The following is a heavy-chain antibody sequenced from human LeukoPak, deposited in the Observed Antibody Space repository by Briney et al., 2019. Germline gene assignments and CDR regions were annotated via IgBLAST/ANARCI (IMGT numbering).Heavy chain of an antibody. D-gene: IGHD2-8*01. CDR1: GFTFSSYS. Sequence: GGSLRLSCAASGFTFSSYSMNWVRQAPGKWLEWVSSISSSSSYIYYADSVKGRFTISRDNAKNSLYLQMNSLRAEDTAVYYCARGGYCTNGVCYTNTFHCFDYWGQGTLVTVSS. J-gene: IGHJ4*02. CDR2: ISSSSSYI. V-gene: IGHV3-21*01. CDR3: ARGGYCTNGVCYTNTFHCFDY.